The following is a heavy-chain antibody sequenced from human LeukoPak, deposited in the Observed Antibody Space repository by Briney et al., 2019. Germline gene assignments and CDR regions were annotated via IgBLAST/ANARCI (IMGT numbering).Heavy chain of an antibody. V-gene: IGHV3-64D*06. CDR3: VRRPCSGISCSYGMDV. CDR1: GFTFATYG. D-gene: IGHD2-2*01. J-gene: IGHJ6*02. CDR2: ISSNGSST. Sequence: GGSLRLSCSASGFTFATYGLHWVRQAPGKGLEHVSAISSNGSSTYFADSVGGRFTISRDNSKKTLYLQTRSLRVEDTAVYYCVRRPCSGISCSYGMDVWGQGTTVTVSS.